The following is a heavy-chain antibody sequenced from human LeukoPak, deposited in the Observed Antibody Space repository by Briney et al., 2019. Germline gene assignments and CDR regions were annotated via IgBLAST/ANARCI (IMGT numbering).Heavy chain of an antibody. J-gene: IGHJ6*02. CDR3: ARDRPRDYILTGDYDYGMDV. V-gene: IGHV1-2*02. D-gene: IGHD3-9*01. Sequence: ASVKVSCKASGYTFTGYYMYWVRQAPGQGLEWMGWINPNSGGTNYAQKFQGRVTMTRDTSISTANMELSRLRSDDTAVYYCARDRPRDYILTGDYDYGMDVWGQGTTVTVSS. CDR2: INPNSGGT. CDR1: GYTFTGYY.